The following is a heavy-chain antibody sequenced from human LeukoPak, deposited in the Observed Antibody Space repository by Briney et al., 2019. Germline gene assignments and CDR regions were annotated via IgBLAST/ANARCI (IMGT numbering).Heavy chain of an antibody. D-gene: IGHD3-22*01. J-gene: IGHJ4*02. Sequence: ETLSLTCAVYGGSFSGYYWSWVRQAPGKRLEWVSTIRVSGGSTYYADSVEGRFTISRDNSKNTVYLQMNSLRVEDTAIYYCAKGNYYFDISGYFHFDSWGQGTLVTVSA. CDR1: GGSFSGYY. CDR2: IRVSGGST. V-gene: IGHV3-23*01. CDR3: AKGNYYFDISGYFHFDS.